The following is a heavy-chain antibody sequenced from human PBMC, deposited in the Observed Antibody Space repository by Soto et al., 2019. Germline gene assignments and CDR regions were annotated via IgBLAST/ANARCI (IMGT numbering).Heavy chain of an antibody. J-gene: IGHJ4*02. Sequence: EVQLLESGGGLLQPGGSLRLSCAASGFTFSMSAMSWGRQAPGKGLEWVSTTGLNGRTTYYADSVKGRFTVSRDNSKNTLELHMSSLRAEDTAVYYCATVHSTSRSFDYWGQGTLVTVSS. CDR1: GFTFSMSA. V-gene: IGHV3-23*01. CDR2: TGLNGRTT. D-gene: IGHD6-6*01. CDR3: ATVHSTSRSFDY.